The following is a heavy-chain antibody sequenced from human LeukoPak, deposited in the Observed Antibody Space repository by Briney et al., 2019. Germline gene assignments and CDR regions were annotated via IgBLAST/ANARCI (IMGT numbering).Heavy chain of an antibody. V-gene: IGHV3-11*05. CDR2: VMSGRGST. Sequence: GGSLRLSCAASGFSVSDYSISWIRQSPGKGPEWISYVMSGRGSTNYADSVKSRFTISRDNAKNSVALQLDGLRADDTAVYFCTRERRGSYYAFESWGKGTLVTVSS. D-gene: IGHD3-16*01. CDR3: TRERRGSYYAFES. J-gene: IGHJ4*02. CDR1: GFSVSDYS.